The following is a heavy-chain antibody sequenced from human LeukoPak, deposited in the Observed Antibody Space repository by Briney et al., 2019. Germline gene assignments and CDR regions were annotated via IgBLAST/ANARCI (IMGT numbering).Heavy chain of an antibody. J-gene: IGHJ4*02. CDR3: ARGYCTNGVCYTAFDY. V-gene: IGHV1-2*02. CDR1: GYTFTGYY. D-gene: IGHD2-8*01. Sequence: GVSVKVSCKASGYTFTGYYMHWVRQAPGQGLEWMGWINPNSGGTNYAQKFQGRVTMTRDTSISTAYMELSRLRSDDTAVYYCARGYCTNGVCYTAFDYWGQGTLVTVSS. CDR2: INPNSGGT.